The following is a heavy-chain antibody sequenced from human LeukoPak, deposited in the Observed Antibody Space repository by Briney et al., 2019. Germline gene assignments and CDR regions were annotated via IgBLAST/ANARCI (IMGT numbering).Heavy chain of an antibody. J-gene: IGHJ3*02. Sequence: GGSLRLSCAASGFAFSSYGIHWVRQAPGKGLEWVAFIRYDGNNKYYADSVKGRLTISRDNSKNTLYLQMNSLRAEDTAVYYCAREGLHDAFDIWGQGTMVTVSS. CDR2: IRYDGNNK. D-gene: IGHD3/OR15-3a*01. V-gene: IGHV3-30*02. CDR1: GFAFSSYG. CDR3: AREGLHDAFDI.